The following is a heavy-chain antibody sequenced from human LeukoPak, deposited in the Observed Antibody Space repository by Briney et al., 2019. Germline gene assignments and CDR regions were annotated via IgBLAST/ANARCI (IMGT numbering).Heavy chain of an antibody. CDR1: GFTFSSYG. CDR2: IRYDRSNK. J-gene: IGHJ4*02. CDR3: ARRTGISRFDY. V-gene: IGHV3-30*02. Sequence: GGSLRLSCAASGFTFSSYGMHWVRQAPGKGLEWVAFIRYDRSNKYYADSVKGRFIISRDNSKNTLYLQMNSLRAEDTAVYYCARRTGISRFDYWGQGTLVTVSS. D-gene: IGHD3-10*01.